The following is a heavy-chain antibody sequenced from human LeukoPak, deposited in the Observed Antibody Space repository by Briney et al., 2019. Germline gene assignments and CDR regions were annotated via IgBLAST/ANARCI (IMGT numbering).Heavy chain of an antibody. D-gene: IGHD2-15*01. V-gene: IGHV3-48*01. Sequence: PGGSLRLSCAASGFTFSSYAMSWVRQAPGKGLEWVSYISSSGSTIYYADSVKGRFTISRDNAKNSLYLQMNSLRAEDTAVYYCASTVANRFDGDAFDIWGQGTMVTVSS. CDR3: ASTVANRFDGDAFDI. CDR2: ISSSGSTI. J-gene: IGHJ3*02. CDR1: GFTFSSYA.